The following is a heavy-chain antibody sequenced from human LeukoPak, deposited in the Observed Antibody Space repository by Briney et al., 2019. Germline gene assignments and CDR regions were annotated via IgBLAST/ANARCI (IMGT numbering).Heavy chain of an antibody. J-gene: IGHJ5*02. CDR2: INPNSGGT. CDR3: ARVAKDTGNWFDP. CDR1: GYTFTGYY. Sequence: ASVRVSCTASGYTFTGYYMHWVRQAPGQGLEWMGRINPNSGGTNYAQKFQGRVTMTRDTSISTAYMELSRLRSDDTAVYYCARVAKDTGNWFDPWGQGTLVTVSS. V-gene: IGHV1-2*06. D-gene: IGHD5-18*01.